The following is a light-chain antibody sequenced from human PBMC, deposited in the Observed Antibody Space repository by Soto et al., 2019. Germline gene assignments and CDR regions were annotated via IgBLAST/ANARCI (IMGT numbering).Light chain of an antibody. J-gene: IGKJ2*01. CDR1: QSVTSSY. V-gene: IGKV3-20*01. CDR3: QKYGSSPPYT. Sequence: EIVLTQSPGTLSLSPGERATLSCRASQSVTSSYLAWYQQKPGQAPRLLIYGASSRATGIPDRFSGSGSGTDFTLTISRLEPEDFAVYYCQKYGSSPPYTFGQWTKLDIK. CDR2: GAS.